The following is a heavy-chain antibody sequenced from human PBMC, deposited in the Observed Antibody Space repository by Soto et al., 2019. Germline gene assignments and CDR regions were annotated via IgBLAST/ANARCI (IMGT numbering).Heavy chain of an antibody. CDR2: ISYDGSNK. D-gene: IGHD3-3*01. CDR3: ARPKFLEWLLPLDY. V-gene: IGHV3-30*03. Sequence: PGGSLRLSCAASGFTFSSYGMHWFRQAPGKGLEWVAVISYDGSNKYYADPVKGRFTISRDNSKNTLYLQMNSLRAEDTAVYYCARPKFLEWLLPLDYWGQGTLVTVSS. CDR1: GFTFSSYG. J-gene: IGHJ4*02.